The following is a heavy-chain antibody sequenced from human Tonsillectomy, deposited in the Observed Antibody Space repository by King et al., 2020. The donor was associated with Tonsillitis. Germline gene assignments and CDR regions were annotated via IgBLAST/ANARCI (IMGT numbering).Heavy chain of an antibody. CDR2: ISYDGSNK. Sequence: VQLVESGGGVVQPGRSLRLSCAASGFTFSSYGMHWVRQAPGKGLEWVAVISYDGSNKYYADSVKGRFTISRDNSKNTLYLQMNSLRAEDTAVYYCAKDGGGGCDLWGRGTLDTVSS. J-gene: IGHJ5*02. V-gene: IGHV3-30*18. CDR1: GFTFSSYG. D-gene: IGHD3-10*01. CDR3: AKDGGGGCDL.